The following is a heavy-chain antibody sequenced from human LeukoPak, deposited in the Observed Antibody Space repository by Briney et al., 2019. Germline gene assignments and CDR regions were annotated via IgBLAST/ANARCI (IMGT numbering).Heavy chain of an antibody. CDR3: ETLTLVDTGDF. CDR2: ISPSSRTI. V-gene: IGHV3-48*03. D-gene: IGHD3-9*01. Sequence: GGSLRLSCAASGFTFSSYEMNWVRQAPGKGLEWLSNISPSSRTIYYADSVRGRFTVSRDNDKRSLYLQMNSLRAEDTAIYYCETLTLVDTGDFWGQGTLVTVSS. J-gene: IGHJ4*02. CDR1: GFTFSSYE.